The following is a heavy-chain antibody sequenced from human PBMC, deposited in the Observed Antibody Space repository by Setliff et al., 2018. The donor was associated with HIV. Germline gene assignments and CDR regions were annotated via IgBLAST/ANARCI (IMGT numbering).Heavy chain of an antibody. Sequence: SVKVSCKASGDTFSNYAISWVRQAPGQGLEWMGGIIPIFGTANYAQKFEGRVTITADKSTSTAYMEVNSLRFEDTAVYYSARVFYYSAGSYSLDYWGQETLVTVSS. CDR2: IIPIFGTA. D-gene: IGHD3-10*01. CDR3: ARVFYYSAGSYSLDY. V-gene: IGHV1-69*06. CDR1: GDTFSNYA. J-gene: IGHJ4*01.